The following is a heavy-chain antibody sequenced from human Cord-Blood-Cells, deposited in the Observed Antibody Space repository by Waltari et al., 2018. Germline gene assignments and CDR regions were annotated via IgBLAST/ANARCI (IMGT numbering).Heavy chain of an antibody. J-gene: IGHJ6*02. CDR2: ISYDGSNK. Sequence: QVQLVESGGGEVQHGRSLRLSWAASGFTFSSSGMHWVRPVHGKGLEWVAVISYDGSNKYYADSVKGRFTISRDKSKNTLYLQMNSLRAEDTAVYYCAKDLDIVVVPAFYYGMDVWGQGTTVTVSS. D-gene: IGHD2-2*03. CDR3: AKDLDIVVVPAFYYGMDV. CDR1: GFTFSSSG. V-gene: IGHV3-30*18.